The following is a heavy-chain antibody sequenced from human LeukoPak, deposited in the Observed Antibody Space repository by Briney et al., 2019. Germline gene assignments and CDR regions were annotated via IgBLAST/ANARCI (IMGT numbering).Heavy chain of an antibody. D-gene: IGHD5-18*01. CDR1: GFTFSSYA. J-gene: IGHJ4*02. Sequence: GGSLRLSCAASGFTFSSYAMSWVRQAPGKGLEWVGRIKSKTDGGTTDYAAPVKGRFTISRDDSKNTLYLQMNSLKTEDTAVYYCTTVWGVQLWLDYWGQGTLVTVSS. V-gene: IGHV3-15*01. CDR3: TTVWGVQLWLDY. CDR2: IKSKTDGGTT.